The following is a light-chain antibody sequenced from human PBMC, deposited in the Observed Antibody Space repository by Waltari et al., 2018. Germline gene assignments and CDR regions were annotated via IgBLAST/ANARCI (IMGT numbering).Light chain of an antibody. CDR1: SSNIGNNY. Sequence: QSVLTQPPSVSAAPGLKVTIPCSGSSSNIGNNYVSWYQQLPGTAPKLLIYDNNKRPSGIPDRFSGSKSGTSATLGITGLQTGDEVDYYCGTWDSSLSAAFGTGTKVTVL. V-gene: IGLV1-51*01. CDR3: GTWDSSLSAA. J-gene: IGLJ1*01. CDR2: DNN.